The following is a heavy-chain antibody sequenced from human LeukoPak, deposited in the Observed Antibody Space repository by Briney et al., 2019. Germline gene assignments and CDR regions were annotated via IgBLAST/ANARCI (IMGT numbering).Heavy chain of an antibody. Sequence: APVKVSCKASGYTFTGYYMHWVRQAPGQGLEWMGWINPNSGGTNYAQKFQGRVTMTRDTSISTAYMELSRLRSDDTAVYYCARSSNPNYYGSGSYVPPDHWGQGTLVTVSS. J-gene: IGHJ4*02. CDR1: GYTFTGYY. CDR2: INPNSGGT. D-gene: IGHD3-10*01. CDR3: ARSSNPNYYGSGSYVPPDH. V-gene: IGHV1-2*02.